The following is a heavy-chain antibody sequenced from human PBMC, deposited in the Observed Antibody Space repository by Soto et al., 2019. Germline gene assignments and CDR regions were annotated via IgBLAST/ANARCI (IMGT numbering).Heavy chain of an antibody. V-gene: IGHV3-23*01. D-gene: IGHD3-22*01. Sequence: EVQLLDSGGGLVQPGGSLRLSCAASGFTFSSYAMTWVRQAPGKGLAWVSAISVSGRGTYYADSVKGRFTISRDNSKNVLDLQMNSLRAEDTAVYYCAPYYYDGGSSRPHFDYWGQGTLVTVSS. J-gene: IGHJ4*02. CDR1: GFTFSSYA. CDR2: ISVSGRGT. CDR3: APYYYDGGSSRPHFDY.